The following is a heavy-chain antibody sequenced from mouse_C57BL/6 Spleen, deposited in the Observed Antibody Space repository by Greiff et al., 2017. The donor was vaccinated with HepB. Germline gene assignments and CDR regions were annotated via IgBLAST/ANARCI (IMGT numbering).Heavy chain of an antibody. V-gene: IGHV5-17*01. Sequence: EVMLVESGGGLVKPGGSLKLSCAASGFTFSDYGMHWVRQAPEKGLEWVAYISSGSSTIYYADTVKGRVTISRDNAKNTLFLQMTRLRSKDTAMYYCATYCSSPHWYFDVWGTGTTVTVSS. CDR3: ATYCSSPHWYFDV. J-gene: IGHJ1*03. CDR2: ISSGSSTI. CDR1: GFTFSDYG. D-gene: IGHD1-1*01.